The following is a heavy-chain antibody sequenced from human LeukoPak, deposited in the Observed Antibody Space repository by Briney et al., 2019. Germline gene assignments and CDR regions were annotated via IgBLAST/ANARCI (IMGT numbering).Heavy chain of an antibody. J-gene: IGHJ4*02. CDR2: ISYSGST. D-gene: IGHD5-12*01. CDR3: ARGGSGYDSFDY. V-gene: IGHV4-59*01. CDR1: GGSIRTYY. Sequence: PSETLSLTCTVSGGSIRTYYWSWIRQPPGEGLEWIGYISYSGSTNYNPSLNSRITISVDTSKNQFSLKLSSVTAADTAVYYCARGGSGYDSFDYWGQGTLVTVSS.